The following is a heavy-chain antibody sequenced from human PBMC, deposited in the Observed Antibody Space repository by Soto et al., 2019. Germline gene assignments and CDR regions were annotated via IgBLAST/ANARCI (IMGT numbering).Heavy chain of an antibody. CDR3: ARGWYGWLRLFDY. CDR2: INHSGST. V-gene: IGHV4-34*01. J-gene: IGHJ4*02. D-gene: IGHD5-12*01. Sequence: SETLSLTCAVYGGSFSGYYWSWIRQPPGKGLEWIGEINHSGSTNYNPSLKSRVTISVDTSKNQFSLKLSSMTAADTAVYYCARGWYGWLRLFDYWGQGTLVTVSS. CDR1: GGSFSGYY.